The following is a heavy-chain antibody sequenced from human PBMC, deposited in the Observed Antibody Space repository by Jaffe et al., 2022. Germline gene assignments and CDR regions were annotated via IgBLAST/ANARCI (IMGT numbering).Heavy chain of an antibody. CDR1: GGSISSSNW. CDR3: ARSPTGCTGGVCYTGGFDY. J-gene: IGHJ4*02. CDR2: IYHSGST. D-gene: IGHD2-8*02. V-gene: IGHV4-4*02. Sequence: QVQLQESGPGLVKPSGTLSLTCAVSGGSISSSNWWSWVRQPPGKGLEWIGEIYHSGSTNYNPSLKSRVTISVDKSKNQFSLKLSSVTAADTAVYYCARSPTGCTGGVCYTGGFDYWGQGTLVTVSS.